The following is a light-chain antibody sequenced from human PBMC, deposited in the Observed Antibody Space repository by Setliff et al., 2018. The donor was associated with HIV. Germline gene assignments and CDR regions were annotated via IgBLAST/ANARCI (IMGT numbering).Light chain of an antibody. V-gene: IGLV2-23*02. CDR1: SSDVGSYNL. CDR2: EVT. Sequence: QSALAQPASVPGSPGQSITISCTGSSSDVGSYNLVSWYQQHPGKAPKLMIYEVTERPSGVSNRFSGSKSATTASLTISGLQAEDEADYYCCSYAGSSTYVFGTGAKVTVL. CDR3: CSYAGSSTYV. J-gene: IGLJ1*01.